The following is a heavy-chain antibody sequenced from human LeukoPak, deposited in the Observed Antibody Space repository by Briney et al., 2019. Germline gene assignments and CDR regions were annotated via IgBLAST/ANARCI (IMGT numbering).Heavy chain of an antibody. J-gene: IGHJ6*03. V-gene: IGHV3-48*01. CDR1: GFTFSSYS. CDR3: ARDRLPGYYYMDV. Sequence: SGGSLRLSCAASGFTFSSYSMNWVRQAPGKGLEWVSYISSSSSTIYYADSVKSRFTISRDNAKNSLYLQMNSLRAEDTAVYYCARDRLPGYYYMDVWGKGTTVTVSS. CDR2: ISSSSSTI.